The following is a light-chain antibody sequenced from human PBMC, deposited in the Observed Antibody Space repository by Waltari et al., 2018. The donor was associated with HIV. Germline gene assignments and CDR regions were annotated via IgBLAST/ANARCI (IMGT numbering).Light chain of an antibody. V-gene: IGLV1-47*01. J-gene: IGLJ1*01. CDR1: SSNIGSNY. CDR3: AAWDDSLSGLYV. Sequence: HSVLTQPPSASGTPGQRVTISCSGSSSNIGSNYVYWYQQLPGTAPKLLIYRNNQRPSGVPDRFSGSKSGTSASLAISGLRSEDEADYYCAAWDDSLSGLYVFGTGTKVTVL. CDR2: RNN.